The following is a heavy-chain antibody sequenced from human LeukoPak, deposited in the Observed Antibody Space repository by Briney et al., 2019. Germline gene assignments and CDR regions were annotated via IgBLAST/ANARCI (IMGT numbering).Heavy chain of an antibody. CDR3: ARGLQNGSGSYYRLSQASVGPEFDP. CDR1: GGSFSGYY. J-gene: IGHJ5*02. V-gene: IGHV4-34*01. CDR2: INHSGST. D-gene: IGHD3-10*01. Sequence: SETLSLTCAVYGGSFSGYYWSWIRQPPGKGLEWIGKINHSGSTNYNPSLKSRVTISVDTSKNQFSLKLSSVTAADTAVYYCARGLQNGSGSYYRLSQASVGPEFDPWGQGTLVTVSS.